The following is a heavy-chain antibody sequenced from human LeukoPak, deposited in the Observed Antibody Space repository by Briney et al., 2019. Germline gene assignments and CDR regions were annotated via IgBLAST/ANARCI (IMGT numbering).Heavy chain of an antibody. V-gene: IGHV3-48*01. Sequence: GSLRLSCAASGFTFSSYTMNWVRQAPGKGLEWVSYIGSTSSTIYYADPVKGRFTISRDNAKNSLYLQMKSLRAEDTAVYYCARDHHRRLYDSQARDTFDIWGQGTMVTVSS. CDR1: GFTFSSYT. CDR2: IGSTSSTI. J-gene: IGHJ3*02. D-gene: IGHD3-22*01. CDR3: ARDHHRRLYDSQARDTFDI.